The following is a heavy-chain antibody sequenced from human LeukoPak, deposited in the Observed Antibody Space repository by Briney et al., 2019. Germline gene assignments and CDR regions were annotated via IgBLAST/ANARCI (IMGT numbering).Heavy chain of an antibody. CDR2: FDPEDGET. CDR1: GYTLTELS. D-gene: IGHD3-22*01. Sequence: ASVKVSCKVSGYTLTELSMHWVRQAPGKGLEWMGGFDPEDGETIYAQKFQGRVTMTEDTSTDTAYMELSSLRSEDTAVYYCASLYYDSSGYYSPGYWGQGTLVTVSS. CDR3: ASLYYDSSGYYSPGY. V-gene: IGHV1-24*01. J-gene: IGHJ4*02.